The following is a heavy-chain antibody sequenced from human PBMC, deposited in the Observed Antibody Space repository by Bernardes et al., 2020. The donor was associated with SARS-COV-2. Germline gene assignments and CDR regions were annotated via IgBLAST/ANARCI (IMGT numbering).Heavy chain of an antibody. Sequence: GGSLRLSRVASGFTFSSSWMHWVRQTPGKGLVWVSRINPDGSSTSYADSVKGRFSISRDNAKNTLNLQMNSLRAEDTAVYYCARDLGYCTNGVCSPWGQGTLVTVSS. CDR2: INPDGSST. D-gene: IGHD2-8*01. CDR3: ARDLGYCTNGVCSP. J-gene: IGHJ5*02. V-gene: IGHV3-74*01. CDR1: GFTFSSSW.